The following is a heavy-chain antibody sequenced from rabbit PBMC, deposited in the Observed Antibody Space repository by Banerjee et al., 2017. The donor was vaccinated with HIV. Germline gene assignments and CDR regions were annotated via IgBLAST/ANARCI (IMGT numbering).Heavy chain of an antibody. J-gene: IGHJ3*01. D-gene: IGHD3-1*01. CDR1: GFSFSSSYY. V-gene: IGHV1S40*01. CDR3: ARAYRDGINTWLTRLNL. CDR2: IYLGDNNNA. Sequence: QSLEESGGDLVKPGASLTLTCTASGFSFSSSYYMCWVRQAPGKGLEWIACIYLGDNNNAAYASWAKGRFTISKSSSTTVTLQMTSLTAADTATYFCARAYRDGINTWLTRLNLWGPGTLVTVS.